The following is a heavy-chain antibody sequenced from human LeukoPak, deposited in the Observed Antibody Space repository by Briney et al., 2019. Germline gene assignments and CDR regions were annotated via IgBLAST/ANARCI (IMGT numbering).Heavy chain of an antibody. Sequence: GGSLRLSCAASGFTFSSYAMHWVRQAPGKGLEWVSIIWYDGSYKYYAASVKGRFTVSRDNSKNTLYLQLNSLTAEDTAVYYCARGNSDAFDIWGQGTMVTVSS. V-gene: IGHV3-33*08. CDR3: ARGNSDAFDI. CDR1: GFTFSSYA. J-gene: IGHJ3*02. D-gene: IGHD4-23*01. CDR2: IWYDGSYK.